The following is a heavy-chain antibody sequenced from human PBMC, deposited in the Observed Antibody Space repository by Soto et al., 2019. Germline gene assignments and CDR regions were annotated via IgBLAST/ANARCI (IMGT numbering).Heavy chain of an antibody. CDR2: ITSRRYGGTA. D-gene: IGHD2-15*01. CDR3: TRMPPNKYCRGGSCSAVDV. Sequence: EVQVVESGGGLVQPGQSLSLSCSTSGFTFSDFAMIWFRQAPGKRLEWVGVITSRRYGGTAQSAASVRDRFIISRDDSRGIDYLQMSGLKTVYTAVYYCTRMPPNKYCRGGSCSAVDVWGHGTLVTVSS. J-gene: IGHJ3*01. V-gene: IGHV3-49*03. CDR1: GFTFSDFA.